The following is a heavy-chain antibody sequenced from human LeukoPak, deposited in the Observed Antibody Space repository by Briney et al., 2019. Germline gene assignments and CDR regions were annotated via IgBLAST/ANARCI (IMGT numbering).Heavy chain of an antibody. D-gene: IGHD2-2*01. J-gene: IGHJ6*02. V-gene: IGHV3-30*03. CDR1: GFTFSSYS. CDR3: ATDEAGYCSSTSCYYYYYGMDV. CDR2: ISYDGSNK. Sequence: GGSLRLSCAASGFTFSSYSMHWVRQAPGKGLEWVAVISYDGSNKYYADSVKGRFTISRDNSKNTLYLQMNSLRAEDTAVYYCATDEAGYCSSTSCYYYYYGMDVWGQGTTVTVSS.